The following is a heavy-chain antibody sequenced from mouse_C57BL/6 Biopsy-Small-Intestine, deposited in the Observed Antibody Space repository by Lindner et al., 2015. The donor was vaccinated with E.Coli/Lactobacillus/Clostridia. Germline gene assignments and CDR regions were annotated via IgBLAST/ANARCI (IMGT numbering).Heavy chain of an antibody. CDR2: FYPGSGSI. J-gene: IGHJ1*03. D-gene: IGHD4-1*01. CDR3: ARPPSNWDDWYFDV. CDR1: GYTFTEYN. Sequence: VQLQESGAELVKPGAPVKLSCKASGYTFTEYNIYWVKQRSGQGLEWIGWFYPGSGSIKYNEKFKDKATLTADKSSSTVYMELSRLTSEDSAVYFCARPPSNWDDWYFDVWGTGTTVTVSS. V-gene: IGHV1-62-2*01.